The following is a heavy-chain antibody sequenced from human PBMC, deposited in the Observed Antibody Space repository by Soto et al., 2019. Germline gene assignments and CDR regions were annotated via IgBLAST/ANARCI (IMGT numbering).Heavy chain of an antibody. J-gene: IGHJ4*02. D-gene: IGHD1-1*01. CDR2: IYSGGST. V-gene: IGHV3-66*01. CDR3: ARIDHGGTLDY. Sequence: GGSLRLSCAASGFTVSSNYMSWVRQAPGKGLEWVSVIYSGGSTYYADSVKGRFTISRDNSKNTLYLQMNSLRAEDTAVYYCARIDHGGTLDYWGQGTLVTVSS. CDR1: GFTVSSNY.